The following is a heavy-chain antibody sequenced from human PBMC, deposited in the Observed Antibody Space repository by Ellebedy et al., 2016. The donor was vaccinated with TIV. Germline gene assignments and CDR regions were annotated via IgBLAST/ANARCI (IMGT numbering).Heavy chain of an antibody. CDR3: AKGRSAAVDY. V-gene: IGHV3-30*02. Sequence: GGSLRLSCAASGFSFSSYGMHWVRQAPGKGLEWVAYIRDDGSNKYYAGSVKGRFTVSRDNSKNTLFLHMSSLRRDDTAVYYCAKGRSAAVDYWGQGDLVTVSS. CDR2: IRDDGSNK. D-gene: IGHD6-13*01. J-gene: IGHJ4*02. CDR1: GFSFSSYG.